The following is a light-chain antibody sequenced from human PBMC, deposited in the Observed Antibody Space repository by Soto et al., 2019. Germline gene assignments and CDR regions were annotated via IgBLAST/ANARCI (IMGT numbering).Light chain of an antibody. J-gene: IGLJ2*01. CDR1: SSDVGSYNL. CDR2: DVT. CDR3: TTYKASNSYVA. Sequence: QSALTQPASVSGSPGQSITISCTGTSSDVGSYNLVSSYQHHPGKAPKLMIYDVTIRPSGISSRFSGSKSGNTASLTISGLQAEDGADYYCTTYKASNSYVALGVGTKLTVL. V-gene: IGLV2-14*02.